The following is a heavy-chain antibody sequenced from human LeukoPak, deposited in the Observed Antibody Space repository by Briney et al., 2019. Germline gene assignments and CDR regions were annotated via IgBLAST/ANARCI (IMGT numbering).Heavy chain of an antibody. CDR1: GFTFSSYW. CDR2: ITSGGDYI. J-gene: IGHJ4*02. D-gene: IGHD3-9*01. Sequence: GGSLRLSCAASGFTFSSYWMSWVRQAPGKGLEWVSSITSGGDYIYYADSVKGRFTTSRDNAKNSLSLQLNSLRVEDTAVYYCARGHYDVLAASYKWTPDYWGQGTLVTVSS. V-gene: IGHV3-21*01. CDR3: ARGHYDVLAASYKWTPDY.